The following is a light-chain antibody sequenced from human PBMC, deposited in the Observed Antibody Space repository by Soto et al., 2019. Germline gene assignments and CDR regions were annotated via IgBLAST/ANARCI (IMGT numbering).Light chain of an antibody. CDR3: AAWDDSLNAYV. J-gene: IGLJ1*01. Sequence: QSVLTQPPSVSEAPRQRVTISCSGSSSNIGNNAVNWYQQLPAQAPKIVIYYDDLLTSGVSDRFSGSKSGTSASLAISALQSDDEADYYCAAWDDSLNAYVFGPGTKV. CDR1: SSNIGNNA. V-gene: IGLV1-36*01. CDR2: YDD.